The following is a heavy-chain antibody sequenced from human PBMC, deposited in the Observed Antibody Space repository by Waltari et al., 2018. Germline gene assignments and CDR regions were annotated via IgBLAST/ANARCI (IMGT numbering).Heavy chain of an antibody. V-gene: IGHV3-21*01. CDR1: GFTFSSYS. CDR2: ISSSSYI. D-gene: IGHD6-13*01. J-gene: IGHJ4*02. CDR3: ARDSSWYDY. Sequence: EVQLVESGGGLVKPGGSLRLSCSASGFTFSSYSMNWVRQAPGKGVEWVSSISSSSYIYYADSVKGRFTISRDNAKNSLYLQMNSLRAEDTAVYYCARDSSWYDYWGQGTLVTVSS.